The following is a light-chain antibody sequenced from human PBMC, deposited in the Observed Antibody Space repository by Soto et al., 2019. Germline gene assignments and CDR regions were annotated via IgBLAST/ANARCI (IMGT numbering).Light chain of an antibody. V-gene: IGKV1-12*01. CDR1: QDISTW. Sequence: DIQMTQSPSFVSASVGDRVTITCRASQDISTWLAWYQQKPGRAPNLLIYTASILQSGVPSRFSGSESGTDFTLTISSLQPEDFATYYCQQANSFPYTFGQGTKLEIK. CDR3: QQANSFPYT. CDR2: TAS. J-gene: IGKJ2*01.